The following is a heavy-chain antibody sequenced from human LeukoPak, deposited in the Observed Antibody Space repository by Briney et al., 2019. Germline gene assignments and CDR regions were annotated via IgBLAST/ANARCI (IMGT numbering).Heavy chain of an antibody. CDR1: GYTFSNYY. J-gene: IGHJ3*02. CDR2: INPTADST. Sequence: ASVKVSCKASGYTFSNYYMHWVRQAPGQGLEWMGIINPTADSTAYAQNFQGRVTMTRDMSTSTVYMELSSLRSEDTALYYCARGGIVGARGDAFDIWGQGTMVTVSS. V-gene: IGHV1-46*01. D-gene: IGHD1-26*01. CDR3: ARGGIVGARGDAFDI.